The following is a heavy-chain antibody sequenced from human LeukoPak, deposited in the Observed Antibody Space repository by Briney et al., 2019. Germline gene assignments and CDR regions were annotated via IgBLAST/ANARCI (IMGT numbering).Heavy chain of an antibody. CDR3: VKEVSY. V-gene: IGHV3-64*05. CDR1: GFTFSSCY. Sequence: PGGSLRPLCSASGFTFSSCYNHWCRQAPGKGLEYVSAISSYGGSTYYADSVKGRFTISRDNSKNTLYVQMSSLRAEDTAVYYCVKEVSYWGQGTLVTVSS. CDR2: ISSYGGST. J-gene: IGHJ4*02.